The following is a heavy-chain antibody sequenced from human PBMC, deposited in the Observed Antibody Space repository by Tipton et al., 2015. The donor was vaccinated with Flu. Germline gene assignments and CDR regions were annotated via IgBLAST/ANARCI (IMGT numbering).Heavy chain of an antibody. D-gene: IGHD2-2*01. CDR3: ARDMPQGVVVIPPAKRFDS. CDR2: ISPYSDNR. CDR1: GYTFTSYG. Sequence: QLVQSGAELKKPGASVKVSCEASGYTFTSYGISWVRQAPGQGLEWMGWISPYSDNRNHAQRFQGRITMTTDTSTSTAFMELTSLRSDDTAIYYCARDMPQGVVVIPPAKRFDSWNQGALVIVSS. J-gene: IGHJ4*02. V-gene: IGHV1-18*01.